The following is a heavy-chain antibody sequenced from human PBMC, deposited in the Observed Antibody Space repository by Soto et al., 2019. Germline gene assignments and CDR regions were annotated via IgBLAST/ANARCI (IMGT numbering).Heavy chain of an antibody. CDR3: ARTTRSITMVRGVIPNWFDP. V-gene: IGHV4-59*01. Sequence: TLSLTCTVSGGSISSYYWSWIRQPPGKGLEWIGYIYYSGGTNYNPSLKSRVTISVDTSKNQFSLKLSSVTAADTAVYYCARTTRSITMVRGVIPNWFDPWGQGTLVTVSS. CDR1: GGSISSYY. CDR2: IYYSGGT. J-gene: IGHJ5*02. D-gene: IGHD3-10*01.